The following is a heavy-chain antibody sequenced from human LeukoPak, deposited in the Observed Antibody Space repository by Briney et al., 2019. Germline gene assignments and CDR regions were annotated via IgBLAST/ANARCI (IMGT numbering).Heavy chain of an antibody. Sequence: GGSLRLSCAASGFTFSTYTVNWVRQAPGKGLEWVSSISRSSDYFYYADSVKGRFTISRDNAKNSLYLQMNNLRAEDTAVYYCARDYMVIDLDFWGQGTLVTVSS. V-gene: IGHV3-21*01. J-gene: IGHJ4*02. CDR1: GFTFSTYT. CDR2: ISRSSDYF. D-gene: IGHD2-21*01. CDR3: ARDYMVIDLDF.